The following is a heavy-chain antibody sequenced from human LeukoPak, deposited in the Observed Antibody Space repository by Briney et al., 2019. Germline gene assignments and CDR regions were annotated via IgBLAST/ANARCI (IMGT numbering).Heavy chain of an antibody. CDR1: GFTFSSYG. CDR3: AKIEFDDSSGYYAY. Sequence: GGSLRLSCAASGFTFSSYGMSWVRQAPGKGLEWVSAISGSGGSTYYADSVKGRFTISRDNSKNTLYLQMNSLRAEDAAVYYCAKIEFDDSSGYYAYWGQGTLVTVSS. V-gene: IGHV3-23*01. J-gene: IGHJ4*02. D-gene: IGHD3-22*01. CDR2: ISGSGGST.